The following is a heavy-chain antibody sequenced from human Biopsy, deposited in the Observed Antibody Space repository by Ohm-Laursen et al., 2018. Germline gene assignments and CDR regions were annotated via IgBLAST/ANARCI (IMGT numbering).Heavy chain of an antibody. D-gene: IGHD3-10*01. J-gene: IGHJ5*02. CDR2: VTGSGRGT. Sequence: SLRPSCAASGFTFSGYATSWVRQGPEKGLEWVSVVTGSGRGTYYTDSVKGRFSISRDNSKNTLYLQMNSLRVEETAVYYCAKGRSGGTGHGNWFDPWGQGTLVIVSS. CDR1: GFTFSGYA. CDR3: AKGRSGGTGHGNWFDP. V-gene: IGHV3-23*01.